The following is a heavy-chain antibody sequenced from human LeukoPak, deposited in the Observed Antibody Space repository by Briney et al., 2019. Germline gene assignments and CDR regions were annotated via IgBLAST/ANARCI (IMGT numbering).Heavy chain of an antibody. CDR2: ISGSGGST. CDR1: GFTFSSYA. J-gene: IGHJ4*02. Sequence: GGSLRLSCAPSGFTFSSYAMNWVPEAPGKGLEWVSAISGSGGSTYYADSVKGRFTISRDNSKNALYLQMNSLRAEDTAVYYCAKDHGSSWYYFDYWGQGTLVTVSS. D-gene: IGHD6-13*01. CDR3: AKDHGSSWYYFDY. V-gene: IGHV3-23*01.